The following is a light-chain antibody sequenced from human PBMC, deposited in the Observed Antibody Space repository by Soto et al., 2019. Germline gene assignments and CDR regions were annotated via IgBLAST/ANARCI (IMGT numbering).Light chain of an antibody. Sequence: DIQMTQSPSTLSASVGDRVTITCRASQSISSWLAWFQQKPGKAPKVLIYDASSLQSGVPSRFSGSGSGTEFTLTISSLQADDFATYYCQQYNSYSPFTFGQGTKLEIK. CDR1: QSISSW. J-gene: IGKJ2*01. CDR3: QQYNSYSPFT. CDR2: DAS. V-gene: IGKV1-5*01.